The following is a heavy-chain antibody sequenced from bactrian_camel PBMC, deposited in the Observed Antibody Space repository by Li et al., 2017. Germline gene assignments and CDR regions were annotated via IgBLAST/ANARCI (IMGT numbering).Heavy chain of an antibody. CDR3: AADRRRHGPPSLRPGDYSV. J-gene: IGHJ4*01. Sequence: HVQLVESGGGSVQAGGSLRLSCAFDAYTPANVRMAWFRLAPGKEREGVASLASDGSSIYANSLKGRFSISKDNARNWLDLQMDSLEPGDTARYYCAADRRRHGPPSLRPGDYSVWGQGTQVTV. V-gene: IGHV3S53*01. CDR2: LASDGSS. D-gene: IGHD2*01. CDR1: AYTPANVR.